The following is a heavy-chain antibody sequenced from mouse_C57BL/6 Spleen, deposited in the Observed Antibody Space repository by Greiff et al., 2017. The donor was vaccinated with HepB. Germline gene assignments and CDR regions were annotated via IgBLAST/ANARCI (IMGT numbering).Heavy chain of an antibody. D-gene: IGHD2-13*01. Sequence: EVKVVESGGGLVKPGGSLKLSCAASGFTFSDYGMHWVRQAPETGLEWVAYISSGSSTIYYADTVKGRFTISRDNAKNTLFLQMTSLRSEDTAMYYCARFPDGDQGAMDYWGQGTSVTVSS. CDR2: ISSGSSTI. CDR1: GFTFSDYG. V-gene: IGHV5-17*01. CDR3: ARFPDGDQGAMDY. J-gene: IGHJ4*01.